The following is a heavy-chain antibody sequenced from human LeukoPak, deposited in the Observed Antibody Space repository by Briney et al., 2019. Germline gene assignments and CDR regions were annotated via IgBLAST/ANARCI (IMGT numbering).Heavy chain of an antibody. V-gene: IGHV3-30*02. D-gene: IGHD6-19*01. Sequence: PGGSLRLSCAASGFTFSSYGMHWVRQAPGKGLEWVAFIRYDGSNKYYADSVKGRFTISRDNSKNTLYLQMNSLRAEDTAVYYCARVAVAGTYYYYYYMDVWGKGTTVTISS. CDR1: GFTFSSYG. CDR3: ARVAVAGTYYYYYYMDV. CDR2: IRYDGSNK. J-gene: IGHJ6*03.